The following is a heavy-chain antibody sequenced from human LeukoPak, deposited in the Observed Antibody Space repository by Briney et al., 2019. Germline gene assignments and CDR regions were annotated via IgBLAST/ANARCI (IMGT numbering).Heavy chain of an antibody. CDR3: AKAEYGSGTRSAFDY. V-gene: IGHV3-7*01. J-gene: IGHJ4*02. Sequence: GGSLRLSCAASGFTFSGYFMSWVRQAPGKGLEWVANIKQDGSNKYYADSVKGRFTISRDNSKNTLYLQMNSLRAEDTAVYYCAKAEYGSGTRSAFDYWGQGTLVTVSS. CDR1: GFTFSGYF. CDR2: IKQDGSNK. D-gene: IGHD3-10*01.